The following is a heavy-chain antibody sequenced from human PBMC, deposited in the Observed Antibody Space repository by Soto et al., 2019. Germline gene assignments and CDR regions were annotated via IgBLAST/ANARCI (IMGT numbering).Heavy chain of an antibody. CDR2: IYPGDSDT. D-gene: IGHD5-18*01. V-gene: IGHV5-51*01. CDR3: ATRGYSYGLPSRRNYYYYGMDG. Sequence: GESLKISCKGSGYSFTSYWIGWVRQMPGKGLEWMGIIYPGDSDTRYSPSFQGQVTISADKSISTAYLQWSSLKASDTAMYYCATRGYSYGLPSRRNYYYYGMDGWGQGTTVTVAS. CDR1: GYSFTSYW. J-gene: IGHJ6*02.